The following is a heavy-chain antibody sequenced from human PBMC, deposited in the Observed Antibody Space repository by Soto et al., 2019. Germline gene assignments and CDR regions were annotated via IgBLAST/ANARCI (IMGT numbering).Heavy chain of an antibody. Sequence: TCAVSGDSISSGAWWTWVRQPPGQGLEWIGEIYRTGSTNYNPSLKSRVTISLDKSENQFSLKVTSLTAADTAVYYCASRDPGTSVDYWGQGTLVTVSS. D-gene: IGHD1-7*01. CDR3: ASRDPGTSVDY. J-gene: IGHJ4*02. CDR1: GDSISSGAW. V-gene: IGHV4-4*02. CDR2: IYRTGST.